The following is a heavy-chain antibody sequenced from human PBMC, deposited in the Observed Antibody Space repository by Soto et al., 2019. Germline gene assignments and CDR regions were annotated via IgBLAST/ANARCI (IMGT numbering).Heavy chain of an antibody. J-gene: IGHJ5*02. Sequence: QVQLVQSGAEVKKPGASVKVSCKASGYTFTSHDINWMRQATGQVLEWMGWMNPNSGDTNYAQKLQGRVTMTRDTSISTAYMELTSLRSEDTAIYYCASDMSTTWGQGTLVIVSS. CDR2: MNPNSGDT. CDR1: GYTFTSHD. D-gene: IGHD2-2*01. V-gene: IGHV1-8*01. CDR3: ASDMSTT.